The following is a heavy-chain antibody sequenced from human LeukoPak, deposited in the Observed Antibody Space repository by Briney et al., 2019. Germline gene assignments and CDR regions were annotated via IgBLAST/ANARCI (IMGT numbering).Heavy chain of an antibody. CDR1: GFTFSNYN. CDR3: ARDSLTMIVGRQKRGLDY. D-gene: IGHD3-22*01. V-gene: IGHV3-21*01. CDR2: IRSSTTYV. Sequence: PGGSLRLSCAASGFTFSNYNMNWVRQAPGQGLEWVSSIRSSTTYVYYADPVKGRFTISRDNAKNSLYLQMNSLRAEDTAVYYCARDSLTMIVGRQKRGLDYWGQGTLVTVSS. J-gene: IGHJ4*02.